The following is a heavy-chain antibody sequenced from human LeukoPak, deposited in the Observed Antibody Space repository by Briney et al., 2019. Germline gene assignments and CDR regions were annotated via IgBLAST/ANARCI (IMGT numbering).Heavy chain of an antibody. CDR3: ARHVTIFGVVTTIDY. CDR1: GYSITSYW. D-gene: IGHD3-3*01. J-gene: IGHJ4*02. CDR2: IYPGDSDT. V-gene: IGHV5-51*01. Sequence: GAFLMISCKGAGYSITSYWIGWVRQMPGKGLEWMGIIYPGDSDTRYRPSFQGQVTISADKSISTAYLQWSSLKASDTAMYYCARHVTIFGVVTTIDYWGQGALGTVSS.